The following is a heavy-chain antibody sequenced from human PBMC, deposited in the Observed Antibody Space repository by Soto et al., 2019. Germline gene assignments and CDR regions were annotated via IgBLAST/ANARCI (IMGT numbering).Heavy chain of an antibody. CDR1: GSTFSSYG. J-gene: IGHJ6*02. V-gene: IGHV3-30*18. D-gene: IGHD6-6*01. CDR2: ISYDGSNK. Sequence: LRLSCAASGSTFSSYGMHWVRQAPGKGLEWVAVISYDGSNKYYADSVKGRFTISRDNSKNTLYLQMNSLRAEDTAVYYCAKDHGSSSIYYYYGMDVWGQGTTVTVSS. CDR3: AKDHGSSSIYYYYGMDV.